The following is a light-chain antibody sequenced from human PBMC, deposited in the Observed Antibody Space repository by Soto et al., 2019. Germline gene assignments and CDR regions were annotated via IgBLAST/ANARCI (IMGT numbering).Light chain of an antibody. CDR2: RNN. J-gene: IGLJ3*02. CDR1: SSNIGSNY. Sequence: QSVLTQPPSASGTPGQRVTISCSGSSSNIGSNYVYWYQQLPGTAPKLLIYRNNQRPSGVPDRFSGSKSGTSASLAISGLRSGDEADYYCAAWDDSLSGGGFGGGTKVTVL. V-gene: IGLV1-47*01. CDR3: AAWDDSLSGGG.